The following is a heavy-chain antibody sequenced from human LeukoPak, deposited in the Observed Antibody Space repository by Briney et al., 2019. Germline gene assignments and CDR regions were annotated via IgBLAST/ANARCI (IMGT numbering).Heavy chain of an antibody. J-gene: IGHJ5*02. CDR1: GGSISSPNHD. D-gene: IGHD3-10*01. CDR3: ARSLGANTWVGNWFDP. Sequence: SETLSLTCSVSGGSISSPNHDWAWIRQPPGQGLEWIGSIYYSGTTYYNLSLKSRVTLSVDTSQNQFSLTLSSVTAADTAIYFCARSLGANTWVGNWFDPWGQGTLVTVSP. V-gene: IGHV4-39*01. CDR2: IYYSGTT.